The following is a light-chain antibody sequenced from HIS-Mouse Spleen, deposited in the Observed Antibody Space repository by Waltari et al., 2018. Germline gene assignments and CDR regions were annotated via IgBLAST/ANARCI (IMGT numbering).Light chain of an antibody. J-gene: IGKJ4*01. CDR2: GAS. V-gene: IGKV3-15*01. CDR3: QQYNNWPLT. CDR1: QSVSRN. Sequence: EIVMTQSPATLSVSPGERATLSCRASQSVSRNLAWYQQKPGQDPRLLIYGASTRATGIPARFSGSESGTEFTLTISSMQSEDFAVYYCQQYNNWPLTFGGGTKVEIK.